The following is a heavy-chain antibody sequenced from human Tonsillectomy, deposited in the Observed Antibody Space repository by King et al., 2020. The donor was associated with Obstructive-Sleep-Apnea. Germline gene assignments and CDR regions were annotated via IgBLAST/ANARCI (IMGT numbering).Heavy chain of an antibody. Sequence: VQLVESGGGLVQPGRSLRLSCAASGFTFDDYAMHWVRQAPGKGLEWVSGISWNSGSIGYADSVKGRFTISRDNAKNSLYLQMNSLRAEDTALYYCHGYYDSSGYYYSDYWGQGTLVTVPS. CDR3: HGYYDSSGYYYSDY. CDR1: GFTFDDYA. CDR2: ISWNSGSI. V-gene: IGHV3-9*01. J-gene: IGHJ4*02. D-gene: IGHD3-22*01.